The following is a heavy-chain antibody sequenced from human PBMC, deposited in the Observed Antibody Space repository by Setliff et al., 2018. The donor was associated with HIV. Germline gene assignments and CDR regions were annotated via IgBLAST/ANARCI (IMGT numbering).Heavy chain of an antibody. J-gene: IGHJ4*02. CDR1: GDTFTDYF. CDR3: ARQHSNSLDF. D-gene: IGHD7-27*01. CDR2: ISPYNGDT. V-gene: IGHV1-2*02. Sequence: ASVTVSCKASGDTFTDYFIHWLRQAPGPGLEWMGWISPYNGDTKVLQNVLDRVTMTNDTSIKTAYLEFTGLRSDDTAVYYCARQHSNSLDFWGQGALVTVSS.